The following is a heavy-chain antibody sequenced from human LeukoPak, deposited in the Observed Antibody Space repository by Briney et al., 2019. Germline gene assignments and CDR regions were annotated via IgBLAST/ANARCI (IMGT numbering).Heavy chain of an antibody. CDR3: ARHLGASGWYYFFDP. J-gene: IGHJ5*02. V-gene: IGHV4-34*01. Sequence: PSETLSLTCAVYGGSFSGYYWSWIRQPPGKGLEWIGEINHSGSTNYNPSLKSRVTISVDMSKNQFSLKLSSVTAADTAVYYCARHLGASGWYYFFDPWGQGTLVTVSS. CDR2: INHSGST. CDR1: GGSFSGYY. D-gene: IGHD6-19*01.